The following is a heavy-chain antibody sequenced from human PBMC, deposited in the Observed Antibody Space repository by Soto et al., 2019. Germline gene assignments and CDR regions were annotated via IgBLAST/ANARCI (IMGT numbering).Heavy chain of an antibody. D-gene: IGHD5-18*01. CDR2: IIPIFGTA. J-gene: IGHJ5*02. V-gene: IGHV1-69*13. CDR3: ARERRRIQLWSVPNWFDP. Sequence: ASVKVSCKASGGTFSSYAISWVRQAPGQGREWMGGIIPIFGTANYAQKFQGRVTITADESTSTAYMELSSLRSEDTAVYYCARERRRIQLWSVPNWFDPWGQGXLVTVSS. CDR1: GGTFSSYA.